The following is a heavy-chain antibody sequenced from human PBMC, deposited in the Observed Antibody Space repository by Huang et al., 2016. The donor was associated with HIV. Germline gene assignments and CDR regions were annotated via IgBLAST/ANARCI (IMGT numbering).Heavy chain of an antibody. J-gene: IGHJ4*02. CDR2: IYSGGTT. V-gene: IGHV3-53*01. CDR1: GFTVSGTY. CDR3: VRGGNTVGYFDN. D-gene: IGHD1-26*01. Sequence: EVQLVESGGGLIQPGGSLRLSCAASGFTVSGTYMSWVRQAPRKGLVWVSVIYSGGTTYFADSVKGRFTFSRDNSKNTVYLQMNSLRADDTAVYYCVRGGNTVGYFDNWGQGTLVTVSS.